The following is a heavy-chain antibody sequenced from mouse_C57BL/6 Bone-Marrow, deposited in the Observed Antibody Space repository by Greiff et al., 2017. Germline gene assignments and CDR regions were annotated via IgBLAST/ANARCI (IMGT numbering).Heavy chain of an antibody. CDR3: ARTLYAYDAWFAY. V-gene: IGHV14-2*01. D-gene: IGHD2-2*01. J-gene: IGHJ3*01. CDR2: IDPGGGDT. Sequence: EVQLQQSGAELVKPGASVKLSCTASGFNITDYYMHWVKQRTEQGLEWIGRIDPGGGDTKYAPKFQGKATMTADTSSNTAYLQLSSLTSEDTAVEYCARTLYAYDAWFAYWGQGTLVTVSA. CDR1: GFNITDYY.